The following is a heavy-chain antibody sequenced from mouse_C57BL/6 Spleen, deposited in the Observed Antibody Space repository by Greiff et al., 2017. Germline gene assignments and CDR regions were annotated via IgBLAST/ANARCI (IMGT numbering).Heavy chain of an antibody. J-gene: IGHJ4*01. CDR1: GYTFTSYW. Sequence: QVQLQQPGAELVMPGASVKLSCKASGYTFTSYWMHWVKQRPGQGLDWIGEIDPSDSYTNYNQKFKGKSTLTVDKSSSTAYMQLSSLTSEDSAVYYCARAHSNPMDYWGQGTSVTVSS. CDR2: IDPSDSYT. V-gene: IGHV1-69*01. D-gene: IGHD2-5*01. CDR3: ARAHSNPMDY.